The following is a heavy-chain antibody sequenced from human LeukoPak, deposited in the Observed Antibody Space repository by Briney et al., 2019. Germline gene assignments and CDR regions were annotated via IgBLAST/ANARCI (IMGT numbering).Heavy chain of an antibody. J-gene: IGHJ6*03. V-gene: IGHV4-34*01. CDR2: INHSGGS. CDR3: ARGHCSGGSCYYYYYYYMDV. Sequence: SETLSLTCAVYGGSFSGYYWSWIRQPPGKGLEWIGEINHSGGSNYNPSLKSRVTISVDTSKNQFSLKLSSVTAADTAVYYCARGHCSGGSCYYYYYYYMDVWGKGTTVTVSS. D-gene: IGHD2-15*01. CDR1: GGSFSGYY.